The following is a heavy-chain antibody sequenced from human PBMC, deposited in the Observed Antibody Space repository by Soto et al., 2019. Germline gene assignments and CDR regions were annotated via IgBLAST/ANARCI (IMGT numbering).Heavy chain of an antibody. CDR1: GFTFSSYA. D-gene: IGHD3-10*01. Sequence: VVSLRLSFAASGFTFSSYAMSWVRQAPGKGLEWVAVISYDGSNKYYADSVKGRFTISRDNSKNTLYLQMNGLRAEATAVYYCAKDRITMVRGIEWFDPSGQGT. V-gene: IGHV3-30*18. CDR2: ISYDGSNK. J-gene: IGHJ5*02. CDR3: AKDRITMVRGIEWFDP.